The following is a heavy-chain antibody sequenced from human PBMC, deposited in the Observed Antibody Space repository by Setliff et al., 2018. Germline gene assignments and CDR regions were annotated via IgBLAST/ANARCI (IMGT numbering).Heavy chain of an antibody. CDR2: IYHRGRT. Sequence: ASETLSLTCDVSGISITSGHYWGWIRQPPGKGLEWIATIYHRGRTYYNPSLDSRVTISLDTSKNQYSLRLRSVTAADTAAYYCASPRRDDLDTPFDAFDLWGQGTKVT. CDR1: GISITSGHY. V-gene: IGHV4-38-2*01. CDR3: ASPRRDDLDTPFDAFDL. J-gene: IGHJ3*01. D-gene: IGHD1-1*01.